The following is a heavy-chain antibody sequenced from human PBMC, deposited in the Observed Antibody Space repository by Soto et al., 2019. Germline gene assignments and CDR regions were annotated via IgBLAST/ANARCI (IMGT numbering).Heavy chain of an antibody. CDR2: ISGYNGDT. V-gene: IGHV1-18*01. CDR1: GYTFTNYG. D-gene: IGHD3-10*01. J-gene: IGHJ6*02. Sequence: QVQLVQSGAEVKKPGASVKVSCKASGYTFTNYGISWVRQAPGQGLEWMGWISGYNGDTDYAQKVQGRVTMTTHTSTSTVYMELRSLSSDDTAVYYCAREGNRPYYYYGMDVWGQGTTVTVSS. CDR3: AREGNRPYYYYGMDV.